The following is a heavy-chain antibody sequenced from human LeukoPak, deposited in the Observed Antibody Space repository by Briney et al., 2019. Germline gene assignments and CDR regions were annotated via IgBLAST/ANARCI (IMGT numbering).Heavy chain of an antibody. V-gene: IGHV3-7*01. Sequence: GGSLRLSCAASGFTFSSYAMHWVRQAPGKGLEWVANIKQDGSEKYYVDSVKGRFTISRDNSKNTLYLQMNSLRAEDTAVYYCARDPHYSSSGIFDYWGQGTLVTVSS. CDR1: GFTFSSYA. CDR2: IKQDGSEK. D-gene: IGHD6-6*01. J-gene: IGHJ4*02. CDR3: ARDPHYSSSGIFDY.